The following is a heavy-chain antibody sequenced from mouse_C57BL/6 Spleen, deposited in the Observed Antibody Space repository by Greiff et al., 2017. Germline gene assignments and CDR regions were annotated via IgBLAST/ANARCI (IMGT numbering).Heavy chain of an antibody. J-gene: IGHJ4*01. D-gene: IGHD1-1*01. CDR2: IYPGSGST. Sequence: QVQLQQPGAELVKPGASVKMSCKASGYTFTSYWITWVKQRPGQGLEWIGDIYPGSGSTNYNEKFKSKATLTVDTSSSTAYMQLSSLTSEDSAVYYCARSKVYYYGSSYDYAMDYWGQGTSVTVSS. CDR1: GYTFTSYW. CDR3: ARSKVYYYGSSYDYAMDY. V-gene: IGHV1-55*01.